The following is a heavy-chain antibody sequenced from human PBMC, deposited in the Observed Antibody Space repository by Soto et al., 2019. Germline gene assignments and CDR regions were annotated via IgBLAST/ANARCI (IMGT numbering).Heavy chain of an antibody. CDR1: GGSFSGYY. CDR3: ASGAHPTVTTYYFDY. D-gene: IGHD4-17*01. CDR2: INHSGST. V-gene: IGHV4-34*01. J-gene: IGHJ4*02. Sequence: SETLSLTCAVYGGSFSGYYWSWIRQPPGKGLEWTGEINHSGSTNYNPSLKSRVTISVDTSKNQFSLKLSSVTAADTAVYYCASGAHPTVTTYYFDYWGQGTLVTVSS.